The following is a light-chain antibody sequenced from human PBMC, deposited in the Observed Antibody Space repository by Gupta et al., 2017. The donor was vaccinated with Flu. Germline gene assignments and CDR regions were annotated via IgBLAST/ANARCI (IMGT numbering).Light chain of an antibody. Sequence: SALTHPASVSGSPGQSITIDCTATGSAVASYDRVSWYQQPPSRAPKVVIYDDTKRPSGISHRCSGCKSGNTASLTISRLLTEEEADYSCCSEAGNKIDVFGGGTKVTV. CDR1: GSAVASYDR. V-gene: IGLV2-23*01. J-gene: IGLJ1*01. CDR3: CSEAGNKIDV. CDR2: DDT.